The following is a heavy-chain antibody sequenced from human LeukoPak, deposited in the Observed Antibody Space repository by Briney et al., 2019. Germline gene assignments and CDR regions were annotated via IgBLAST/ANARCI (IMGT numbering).Heavy chain of an antibody. Sequence: ASVKVSCKASGYTFTSYAMHWVRQAPGQRLEWMGWINAGNGNTKYSQKFQGRVTITRDTSASTAYMELSSLRSEDTAVYYCARGPKYNWNDGPVDYWGQGTPVTVSS. CDR2: INAGNGNT. V-gene: IGHV1-3*01. D-gene: IGHD1-1*01. J-gene: IGHJ4*02. CDR3: ARGPKYNWNDGPVDY. CDR1: GYTFTSYA.